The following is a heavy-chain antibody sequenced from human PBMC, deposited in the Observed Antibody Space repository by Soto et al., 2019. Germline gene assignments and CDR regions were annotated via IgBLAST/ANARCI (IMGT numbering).Heavy chain of an antibody. CDR3: ARNVNSGLDY. D-gene: IGHD1-26*01. CDR2: INPTGGST. V-gene: IGHV1-46*01. J-gene: IGHJ4*02. Sequence: ASLKVSCKASGYTFTTYYLHWVRQAPGQGLEWMGMINPTGGSTSYAHKFQGRVTMTRDTSTSTVYMELSSLRSDDTAMYYCARNVNSGLDYWGQGTLVTVSS. CDR1: GYTFTTYY.